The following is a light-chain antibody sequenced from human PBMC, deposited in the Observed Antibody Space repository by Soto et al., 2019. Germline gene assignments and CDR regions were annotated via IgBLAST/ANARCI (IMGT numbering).Light chain of an antibody. CDR1: QDISSW. Sequence: DIQMTQSPSSVSASVGDRVTFTCRASQDISSWLAWYQQKPGKAPKIMIYAASSLQGGVPSRFSGSGSGTEFTLTISSLQPEDFATYYCQQASSFPPTFGQGTRLEIK. CDR2: AAS. CDR3: QQASSFPPT. J-gene: IGKJ5*01. V-gene: IGKV1-12*01.